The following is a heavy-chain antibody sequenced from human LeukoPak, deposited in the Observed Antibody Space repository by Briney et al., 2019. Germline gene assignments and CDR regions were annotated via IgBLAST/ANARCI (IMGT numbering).Heavy chain of an antibody. CDR3: ARYWLRGEPKPGYMDV. CDR2: IYYSGNT. Sequence: SETLSLTCTVSGGSISSSTYYWGWIRQPPGKGLEWIGSIYYSGNTYYNPSLKSRVTMSVDTSKNQFSLKLSSVTAADTAVYYCARYWLRGEPKPGYMDVWGKGTTVTVSS. CDR1: GGSISSSTYY. J-gene: IGHJ6*03. D-gene: IGHD1-14*01. V-gene: IGHV4-39*01.